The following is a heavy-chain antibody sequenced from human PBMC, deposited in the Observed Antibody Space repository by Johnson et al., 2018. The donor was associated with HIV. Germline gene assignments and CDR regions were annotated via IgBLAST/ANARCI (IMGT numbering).Heavy chain of an antibody. V-gene: IGHV3-20*04. CDR1: GFTFSNFG. Sequence: VQLVESGGGVVQPGRSLRLSCAASGFTFSNFGMHWVRQAPGKGLEWVSGINWNGGSTGYADSVKGRFTISRDSAKNSLYLQMNSLRAEDTAVYYCAKETPSSGGTFDIWGQGTMVTVSS. CDR3: AKETPSSGGTFDI. D-gene: IGHD6-25*01. CDR2: INWNGGST. J-gene: IGHJ3*02.